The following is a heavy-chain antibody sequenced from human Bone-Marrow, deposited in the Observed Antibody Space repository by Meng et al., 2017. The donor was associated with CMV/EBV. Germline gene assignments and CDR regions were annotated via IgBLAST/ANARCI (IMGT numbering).Heavy chain of an antibody. D-gene: IGHD3-3*01. CDR2: IKQDGSEK. V-gene: IGHV3-7*01. CDR1: GFTFSSYW. CDR3: AREDTIGGGFWSGYTTTYYYYGMDV. Sequence: GGSLRLSCAASGFTFSSYWMSWVRQAPGKGLEWVANIKQDGSEKYYVDSVKGRFTISRDNAKNSLYLQMNSLRAEDTAVYYCAREDTIGGGFWSGYTTTYYYYGMDVWGQGTTVTVSS. J-gene: IGHJ6*02.